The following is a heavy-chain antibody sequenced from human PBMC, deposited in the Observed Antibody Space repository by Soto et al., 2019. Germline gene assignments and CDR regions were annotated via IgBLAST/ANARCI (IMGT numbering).Heavy chain of an antibody. J-gene: IGHJ4*02. CDR3: AHGDPLAFHF. CDR2: IYWNGFE. CDR1: GFSLTTSGEA. V-gene: IGHV2-5*01. Sequence: QITLRESGPALVKPTQTLTLTCTFSGFSLTTSGEAVGWIRQPPGKALEWLALIYWNGFERYSPSLKSRLSITKDTSKNRVVLTMANMDPVDAATYYCAHGDPLAFHFWGQGTLVTVSP. D-gene: IGHD3-10*01.